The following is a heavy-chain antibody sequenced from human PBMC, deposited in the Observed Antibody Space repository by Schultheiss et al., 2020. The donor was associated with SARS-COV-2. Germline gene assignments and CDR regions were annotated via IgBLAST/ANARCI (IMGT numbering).Heavy chain of an antibody. D-gene: IGHD4-11*01. CDR3: ARTVLPTVTTGYDY. J-gene: IGHJ4*02. CDR1: GFTVSSNY. V-gene: IGHV3-66*02. CDR2: IYSGGST. Sequence: GESLKISCAASGFTVSSNYMTWVHQAPGKGLEWVSIIYSGGSTYYADSVKGRFTISRDNSKNTLYLQMNSLRAEDTAVYYCARTVLPTVTTGYDYWGQGTLVTVSS.